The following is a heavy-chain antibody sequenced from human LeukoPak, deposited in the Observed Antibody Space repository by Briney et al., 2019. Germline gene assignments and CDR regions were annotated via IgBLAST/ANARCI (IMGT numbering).Heavy chain of an antibody. CDR3: ARIGYSSSWSGDY. V-gene: IGHV3-30-3*01. J-gene: IGHJ4*02. CDR1: GFTFGSFA. CDR2: ISSDGSNE. Sequence: GGSLRLSCAASGFTFGSFAMHWVRQAPGKGLAWVALISSDGSNEYYADSVKGRFSISRDNSKNTLYLQMNSLRAEDTAVYYCARIGYSSSWSGDYWGQGTLVTVSS. D-gene: IGHD6-13*01.